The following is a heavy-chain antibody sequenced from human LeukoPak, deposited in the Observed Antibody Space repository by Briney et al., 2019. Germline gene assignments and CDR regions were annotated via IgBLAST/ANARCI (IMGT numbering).Heavy chain of an antibody. CDR1: GGTFSSYA. Sequence: GASVKVSCKASGGTFSSYAISWVRQAPGQGREWMGGIIPIFGTANYAQKFQGRVTITTDESTSTAYMELSSLRSEDTAVYYCARGGARSHYYYMDVWGKGTTVTVSS. D-gene: IGHD1-26*01. J-gene: IGHJ6*03. CDR2: IIPIFGTA. V-gene: IGHV1-69*05. CDR3: ARGGARSHYYYMDV.